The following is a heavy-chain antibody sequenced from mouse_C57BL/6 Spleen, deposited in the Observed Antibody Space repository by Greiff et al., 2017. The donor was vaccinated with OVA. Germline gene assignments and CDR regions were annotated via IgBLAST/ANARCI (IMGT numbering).Heavy chain of an antibody. CDR2: IDPSDSYT. V-gene: IGHV1-50*01. D-gene: IGHD2-2*01. CDR1: GYTFTSYW. Sequence: QVQLQQPGAELVKPGASVKLSCKASGYTFTSYWMQWVKQRPGQGLEWIGEIDPSDSYTNYNQKFKGKATLTVDTSSSTAYMQLSSLTSEDSAVYYCARKDYGYHPYCAMDYWGQGTSVTVSS. CDR3: ARKDYGYHPYCAMDY. J-gene: IGHJ4*01.